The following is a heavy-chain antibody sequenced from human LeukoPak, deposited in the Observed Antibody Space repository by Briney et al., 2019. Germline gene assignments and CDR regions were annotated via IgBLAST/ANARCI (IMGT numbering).Heavy chain of an antibody. CDR3: ARDHCATTGCCEDYYYGLDV. CDR2: INPNNGGT. Sequence: ASVKVSCKASGYTFSGNYIQWVRQAPGQGLEWMGWINPNNGGTNYAQNFQGRVTMTRDTSISTAYMELSRLTSDDTAVYYCARDHCATTGCCEDYYYGLDVWGQGTTVTVSS. J-gene: IGHJ6*02. V-gene: IGHV1-2*02. CDR1: GYTFSGNY. D-gene: IGHD2-2*01.